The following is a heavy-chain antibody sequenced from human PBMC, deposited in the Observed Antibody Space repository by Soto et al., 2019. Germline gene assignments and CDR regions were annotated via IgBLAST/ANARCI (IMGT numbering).Heavy chain of an antibody. CDR2: IRGSGGST. V-gene: IGHV3-23*01. J-gene: IGHJ3*02. D-gene: IGHD3-10*01. CDR3: AKERSVRPRAFDI. Sequence: EVQLLESGGGLVQPGGSLRLSCAASGFTLRGNAMSWFRKAQGKGLRGVSAIRGSGGSTYYADSVKGRFTISRDNSKNTLYLQMNSLRAEDTAVYYCAKERSVRPRAFDIWGQGTMVTVSS. CDR1: GFTLRGNA.